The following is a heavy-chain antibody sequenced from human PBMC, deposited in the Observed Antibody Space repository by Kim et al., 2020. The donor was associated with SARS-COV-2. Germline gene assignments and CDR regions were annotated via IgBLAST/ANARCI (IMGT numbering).Heavy chain of an antibody. D-gene: IGHD1-26*01. Sequence: GESLKISCKGSGYSFTSYWISWVRQMPGKGLEWMWRIDPSDSYTNYSPSFQGHVTIPADKSISTAHLQWTSLKASDTAMYYCARLSIGGSYRRAGAFDIWGQGTMVTVSS. CDR3: ARLSIGGSYRRAGAFDI. V-gene: IGHV5-10-1*01. CDR2: IDPSDSYT. CDR1: GYSFTSYW. J-gene: IGHJ3*02.